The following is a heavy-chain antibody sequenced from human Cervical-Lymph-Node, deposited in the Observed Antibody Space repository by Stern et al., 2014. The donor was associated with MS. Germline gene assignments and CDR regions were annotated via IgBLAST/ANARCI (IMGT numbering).Heavy chain of an antibody. CDR3: AVDRCNSTRCYYYFDF. D-gene: IGHD2-2*01. V-gene: IGHV1-2*02. Sequence: QVQLVQSGAEVKKPGASVKVSCTASGDTFTGHYVHWVRQAPGQGPEWMGWITPNSGGTNYAQKFQGRVTMTRDTSIRAAYMELTRLRSDDTAVYYCAVDRCNSTRCYYYFDFWGQGTLVTVSS. CDR2: ITPNSGGT. CDR1: GDTFTGHY. J-gene: IGHJ4*02.